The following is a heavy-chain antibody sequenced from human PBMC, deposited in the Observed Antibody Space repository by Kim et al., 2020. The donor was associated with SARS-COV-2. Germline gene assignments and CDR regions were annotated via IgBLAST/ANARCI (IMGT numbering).Heavy chain of an antibody. Sequence: GGSLRLSCAASGFTVSSNFMTWVRQAPGKGLEWVSVIYIYGSTYYADSVKGRFTISRDKSKNTLYLQMNNLRAEDTAVYYCARATAVASGPFDYWGQGTLVTVSS. CDR2: IYIYGST. J-gene: IGHJ4*02. D-gene: IGHD5-18*01. CDR1: GFTVSSNF. V-gene: IGHV3-53*01. CDR3: ARATAVASGPFDY.